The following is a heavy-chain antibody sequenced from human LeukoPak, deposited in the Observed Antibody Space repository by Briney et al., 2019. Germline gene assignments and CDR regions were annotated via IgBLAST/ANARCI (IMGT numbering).Heavy chain of an antibody. D-gene: IGHD5-18*01. CDR3: AVARLSNYVDTAMAY. J-gene: IGHJ4*02. Sequence: ASVKVSCKASGYTFTGYYMHWVRQAPGQGLEWMGWINPNSGGTNYAQKFQGRVTMTRDTSITTAYMELSRLRFDDTAVYYCAVARLSNYVDTAMAYWGLGTLVTVSS. CDR1: GYTFTGYY. V-gene: IGHV1-2*02. CDR2: INPNSGGT.